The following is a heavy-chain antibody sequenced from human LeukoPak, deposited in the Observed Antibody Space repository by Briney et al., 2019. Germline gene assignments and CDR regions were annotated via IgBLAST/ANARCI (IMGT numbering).Heavy chain of an antibody. CDR3: AKGPAFSSDWYVFFDY. J-gene: IGHJ4*02. D-gene: IGHD6-19*01. V-gene: IGHV3-30*18. CDR1: GFTFSSYG. CDR2: ISYDGSNK. Sequence: GGSLRLSCAASGFTFSSYGMHWVRQAPGKGLEWVAVISYDGSNKYYADSVKGRFTISRDNSKNTLYLQMNSLRAEDTAVYYCAKGPAFSSDWYVFFDYWGQGTLVTVSS.